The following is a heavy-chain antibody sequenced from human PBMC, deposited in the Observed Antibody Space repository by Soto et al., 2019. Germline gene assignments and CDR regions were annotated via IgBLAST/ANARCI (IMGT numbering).Heavy chain of an antibody. J-gene: IGHJ6*02. D-gene: IGHD2-8*02. Sequence: ASVKVSCKASGYTFATYGINWARQAPGQGLEWMGWISAYNGNTNYAQKFQGRVTMTTDTSTSTAYMELSSLTSDDTAVYYCARDLHAGDFSGMDAWGQGTTVTVSS. CDR3: ARDLHAGDFSGMDA. CDR1: GYTFATYG. V-gene: IGHV1-18*01. CDR2: ISAYNGNT.